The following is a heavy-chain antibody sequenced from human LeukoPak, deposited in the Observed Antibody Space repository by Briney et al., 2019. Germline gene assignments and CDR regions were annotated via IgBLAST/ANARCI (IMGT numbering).Heavy chain of an antibody. V-gene: IGHV4-31*03. CDR2: IYYSGST. CDR3: ARAPADIVLMVYAIWAFDI. J-gene: IGHJ3*02. Sequence: SETLSLTCTVSGGSISSGGYYWSWIRQHPGKGLEWIGYIYYSGSTYYNPSLKSRVTISVDTSKNQFSLKLSSVTAADTAVYYCARAPADIVLMVYAIWAFDIWGQGTMVTVSS. D-gene: IGHD2-8*01. CDR1: GGSISSGGYY.